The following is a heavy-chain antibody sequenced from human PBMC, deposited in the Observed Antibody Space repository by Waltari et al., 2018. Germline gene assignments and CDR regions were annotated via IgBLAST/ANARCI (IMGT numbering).Heavy chain of an antibody. Sequence: QVQLQESGPGLVKPSETLSLTCTVSGGSISSYYWSWIRQPAGKGLEWIGRIYTSGSTNYNPSLKSRVTISVDKSKNQFSLKLSSVTAADTAVYYCAREAADTAMVHYYYGMDVWGQGTKV. D-gene: IGHD5-18*01. CDR3: AREAADTAMVHYYYGMDV. CDR2: IYTSGST. J-gene: IGHJ6*02. CDR1: GGSISSYY. V-gene: IGHV4-4*07.